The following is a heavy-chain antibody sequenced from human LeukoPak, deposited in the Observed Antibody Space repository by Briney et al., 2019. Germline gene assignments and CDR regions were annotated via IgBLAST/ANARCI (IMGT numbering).Heavy chain of an antibody. V-gene: IGHV1-69*13. Sequence: ASVKVSCKASGGTFSSYAISWVRQAPGQGLEWMGGIIPIFGTANYAQKFQGRVTITADESTNTAYMELSSLRSEDTAVYYCARDTQGSGWYDVFDYWGQGTLVTVSS. CDR3: ARDTQGSGWYDVFDY. CDR1: GGTFSSYA. J-gene: IGHJ4*02. D-gene: IGHD6-19*01. CDR2: IIPIFGTA.